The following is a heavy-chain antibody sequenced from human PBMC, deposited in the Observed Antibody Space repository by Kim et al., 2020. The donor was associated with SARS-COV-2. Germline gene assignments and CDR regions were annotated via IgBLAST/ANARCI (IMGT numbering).Heavy chain of an antibody. CDR3: AREAIYFDSSGLLRGAWFDP. V-gene: IGHV4-59*01. CDR1: GGSIGTYY. D-gene: IGHD3-22*01. J-gene: IGHJ5*02. Sequence: SETLSLTCTVSGGSIGTYYWTWIRQPPGKGLEWIGYIYYSGTTSYNPSLKSRVTISVDTSKNHFSLNLNSVTAADTAVYYCAREAIYFDSSGLLRGAWFDPWGQGTLVTVSS. CDR2: IYYSGTT.